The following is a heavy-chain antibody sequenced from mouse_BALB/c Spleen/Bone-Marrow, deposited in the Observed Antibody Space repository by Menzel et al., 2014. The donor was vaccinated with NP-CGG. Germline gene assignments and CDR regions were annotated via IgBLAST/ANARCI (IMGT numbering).Heavy chain of an antibody. J-gene: IGHJ4*01. V-gene: IGHV7-3*02. CDR3: ARDDYYAMDY. CDR1: GFTFTDYY. CDR2: IRNKANGYTT. Sequence: VVESGGGLVQPGGSLRLSCATSGFTFTDYYMSWVRQPPGKALEWLGFIRNKANGYTTEYNASVKGRFTISRDNSQSILYLQMNTLRAEDSATYYCARDDYYAMDYWGQGTSVTVSS.